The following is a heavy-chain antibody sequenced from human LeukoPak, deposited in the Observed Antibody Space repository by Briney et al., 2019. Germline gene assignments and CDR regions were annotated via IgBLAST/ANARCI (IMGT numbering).Heavy chain of an antibody. CDR2: ISSSGSTI. V-gene: IGHV3-11*01. CDR1: GFTFSDYY. Sequence: GGSLRLSCAASGFTFSDYYMSWIRQAPGKGLEWVSYISSSGSTIYYADSVKGRFTISRDNAKNSLYLQMNSLRAEDTAVYYCARVGGRYCSGGSCYPFDAFDIWGQGTMVTVSS. D-gene: IGHD2-15*01. CDR3: ARVGGRYCSGGSCYPFDAFDI. J-gene: IGHJ3*02.